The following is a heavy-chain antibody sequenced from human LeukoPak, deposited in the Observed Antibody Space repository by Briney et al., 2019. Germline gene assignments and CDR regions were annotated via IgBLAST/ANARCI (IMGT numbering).Heavy chain of an antibody. Sequence: GRSLRLSCAASGFTLSSYWMSWVRQAPGKGLEWVANIKKDGSEKYYVDSVKGRFTISRDNAKNSLYLQMNSLRAEDTAVYYCARDMGYSDYWGQGTLVTVSS. CDR2: IKKDGSEK. J-gene: IGHJ4*02. V-gene: IGHV3-7*01. CDR1: GFTLSSYW. D-gene: IGHD3-22*01. CDR3: ARDMGYSDY.